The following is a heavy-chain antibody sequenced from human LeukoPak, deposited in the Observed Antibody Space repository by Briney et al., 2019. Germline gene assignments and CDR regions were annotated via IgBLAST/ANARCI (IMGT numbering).Heavy chain of an antibody. J-gene: IGHJ4*02. D-gene: IGHD5-18*01. Sequence: PGGSLRLSCAASGFTFSSYAMSWVRQAPGKGLEWVSAISGSGGSTYYADSVRGRFTISRDNSKNTLYLQMNSLRAEDTAVYYCAKDLRGYSYGRGYWGQGTLVTVSS. CDR1: GFTFSSYA. CDR3: AKDLRGYSYGRGY. V-gene: IGHV3-23*01. CDR2: ISGSGGST.